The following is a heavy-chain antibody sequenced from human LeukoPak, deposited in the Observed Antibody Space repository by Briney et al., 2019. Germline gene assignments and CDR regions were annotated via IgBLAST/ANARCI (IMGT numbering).Heavy chain of an antibody. J-gene: IGHJ4*02. CDR3: ARDSCTGGTCYFGY. V-gene: IGHV3-74*01. Sequence: PGGSLRLSCAASGFTSSRYWMHWVRQAPGKGLMWVSRVNSDGSSTSYADSVKGRSTIFRDNAKNTVNLQMNSLRAEDTAVYYCARDSCTGGTCYFGYWGQGTLVTVSS. CDR2: VNSDGSST. CDR1: GFTSSRYW. D-gene: IGHD2-8*02.